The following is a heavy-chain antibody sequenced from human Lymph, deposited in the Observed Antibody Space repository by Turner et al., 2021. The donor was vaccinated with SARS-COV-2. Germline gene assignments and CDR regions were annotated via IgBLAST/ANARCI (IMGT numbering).Heavy chain of an antibody. CDR3: ARDNPHDAFDI. Sequence: EVQLVETGGGLIQPGGSLRPSCAASGFNVSSNYMSWVRQAPGKGLEWVSVSYSGGSTFYADSVRGRFTISRDNSKNTLYLQMNSLRAEDTAVYYCARDNPHDAFDIWGQGTMVTVSS. CDR1: GFNVSSNY. V-gene: IGHV3-53*02. J-gene: IGHJ3*02. CDR2: SYSGGST.